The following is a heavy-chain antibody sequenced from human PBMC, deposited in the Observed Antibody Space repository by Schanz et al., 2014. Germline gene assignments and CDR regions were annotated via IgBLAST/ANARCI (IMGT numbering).Heavy chain of an antibody. J-gene: IGHJ6*03. CDR1: GGTFSSFG. V-gene: IGHV1-8*01. CDR2: IIPNSGDT. D-gene: IGHD3-10*01. CDR3: ARVCMEFERARSYYDYVDV. Sequence: VQLEQSGAEVKKPGSSVKVSCKASGGTFSSFGINWVRQAPGQGLEWMGRIIPNSGDTGYPRKFQDRVTMTRNTSISTAYMELNSLTSEVTAVYYDARVCMEFERARSYYDYVDVGGEGTTVTVSS.